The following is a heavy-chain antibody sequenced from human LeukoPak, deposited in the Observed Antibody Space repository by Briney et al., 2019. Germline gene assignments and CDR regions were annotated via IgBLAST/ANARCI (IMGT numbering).Heavy chain of an antibody. D-gene: IGHD3-10*01. Sequence: PSETLSLTCAVYGGSFSGCYWSWIRQPPGKGLEWIGEINHSGSTNYNPSLKSRVTISVDTSKNQFSLKLSSVTAADTAVYYCARGPHYYGSGRPNYYYYCGMDVWGQGTTVTVSS. CDR1: GGSFSGCY. CDR2: INHSGST. CDR3: ARGPHYYGSGRPNYYYYCGMDV. J-gene: IGHJ6*02. V-gene: IGHV4-34*01.